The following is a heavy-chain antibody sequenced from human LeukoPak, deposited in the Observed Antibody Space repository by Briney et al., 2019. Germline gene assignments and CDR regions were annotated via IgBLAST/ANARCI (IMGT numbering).Heavy chain of an antibody. CDR3: ARSHGGILTGSNWYFGL. CDR2: INPSGGST. D-gene: IGHD3-9*01. Sequence: ASVKVSCKASGYTFTSYYMHWVRQAPGQGLEWMGIINPSGGSTSYAQKFQGRVTMTRDTSTSTVYMELSSLRSEDTAVYYCARSHGGILTGSNWYFGLWGRGTLVTVSS. J-gene: IGHJ2*01. V-gene: IGHV1-46*01. CDR1: GYTFTSYY.